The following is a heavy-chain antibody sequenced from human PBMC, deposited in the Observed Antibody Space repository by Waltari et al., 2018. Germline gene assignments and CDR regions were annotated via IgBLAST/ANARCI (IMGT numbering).Heavy chain of an antibody. D-gene: IGHD6-19*01. Sequence: VQLVQSGAEVKTPGESLRISCKGSGYSFTGYYMHWVRRAPGQGLEWMGWINPNSGGTNYAQKFQGRVTMTRDTSISTAYMELSRLRSDDTAVYYCARDLKIAVAGTGWFDPWGQGTLVTVSS. CDR2: INPNSGGT. CDR1: GYSFTGYY. V-gene: IGHV1-2*02. J-gene: IGHJ5*02. CDR3: ARDLKIAVAGTGWFDP.